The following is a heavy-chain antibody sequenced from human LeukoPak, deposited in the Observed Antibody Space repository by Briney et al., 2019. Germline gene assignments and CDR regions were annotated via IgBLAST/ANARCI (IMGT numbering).Heavy chain of an antibody. CDR1: GVTFSSDA. CDR2: ISFDGSNK. CDR3: TRDLIEAGFGY. V-gene: IGHV3-30-3*01. Sequence: PGGSLRLSCAASGVTFSSDAMYWGRQAPRTGLGRVAVISFDGSNKYYADSVRRRFPISTDNSKNTPYLQMHSLRAEDTAAYYCTRDLIEAGFGYWGQRTLVPVSS. J-gene: IGHJ4*02. D-gene: IGHD6-13*01.